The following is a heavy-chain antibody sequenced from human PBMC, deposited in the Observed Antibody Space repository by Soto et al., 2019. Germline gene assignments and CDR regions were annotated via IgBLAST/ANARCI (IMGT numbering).Heavy chain of an antibody. Sequence: SETLSLTCTVSGGSISSGGYYWSWIRQHPGKGLEWIGYIYYSGSTYYNPSLKSRVTISVDTSKNQFSLKLSSVTAADTAVYYCARDVRGVVVVAATRDVNWFDPWGQGTLVTVSS. J-gene: IGHJ5*02. CDR1: GGSISSGGYY. CDR3: ARDVRGVVVVAATRDVNWFDP. V-gene: IGHV4-31*03. CDR2: IYYSGST. D-gene: IGHD2-15*01.